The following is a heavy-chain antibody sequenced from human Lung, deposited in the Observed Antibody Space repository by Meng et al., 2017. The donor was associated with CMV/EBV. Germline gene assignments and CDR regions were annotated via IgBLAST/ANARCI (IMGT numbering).Heavy chain of an antibody. CDR3: ARVGGDGYLDAFAF. V-gene: IGHV5-51*01. D-gene: IGHD5-24*01. J-gene: IGHJ3*01. CDR1: GYSFTKNW. Sequence: GESLKISCTATGYSFTKNWIGWVRQMPGKGLEWMGVIYPGDFDTRYSPSFRGQVTISADRSITTAYLQWSSLKASDTAMYYCARVGGDGYLDAFAFWGQGKXVNV. CDR2: IYPGDFDT.